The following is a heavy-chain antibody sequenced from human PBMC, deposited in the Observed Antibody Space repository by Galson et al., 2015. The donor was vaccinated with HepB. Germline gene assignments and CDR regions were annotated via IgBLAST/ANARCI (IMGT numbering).Heavy chain of an antibody. CDR1: GFTFGDYP. J-gene: IGHJ4*02. Sequence: SLRLSCAASGFTFGDYPMHWVRQTPGKGLEWVALISWDGGLRKYADSVKGRFTISRDNSKNSLYLQMNSLRSEDTALYYCAKMAAAAESDYWGRGTLVTVPS. V-gene: IGHV3-43*01. CDR3: AKMAAAAESDY. D-gene: IGHD6-13*01. CDR2: ISWDGGLR.